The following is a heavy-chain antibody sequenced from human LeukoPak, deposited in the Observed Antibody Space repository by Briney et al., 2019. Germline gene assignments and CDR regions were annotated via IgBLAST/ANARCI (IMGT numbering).Heavy chain of an antibody. CDR3: ARESADDVSGSFSDY. J-gene: IGHJ4*02. V-gene: IGHV4-59*12. CDR2: INDNGHS. Sequence: ASETLSLTCTVSGVSMKNYYWSWIPQPPGKGLEGIAYINDNGHSGYNPFLESRVTIPVDTSKNHFSLRLRSVTDADSAVYFFARESADDVSGSFSDYCGQGILVTVSS. CDR1: GVSMKNYY. D-gene: IGHD6-25*01.